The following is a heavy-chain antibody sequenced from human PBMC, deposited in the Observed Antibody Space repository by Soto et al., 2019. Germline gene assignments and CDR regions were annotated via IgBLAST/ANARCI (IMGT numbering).Heavy chain of an antibody. CDR2: IIPIFGTA. Sequence: SVKVSCKASGGTFSSYAISWVRQAPGQGLEWMGGIIPIFGTANYAQKFQGRVTITADESTSTAYMELSSLRSEDTAVYYCAGVSGSARDAFDIWGQGKMVTVSS. J-gene: IGHJ3*02. D-gene: IGHD6-6*01. V-gene: IGHV1-69*13. CDR1: GGTFSSYA. CDR3: AGVSGSARDAFDI.